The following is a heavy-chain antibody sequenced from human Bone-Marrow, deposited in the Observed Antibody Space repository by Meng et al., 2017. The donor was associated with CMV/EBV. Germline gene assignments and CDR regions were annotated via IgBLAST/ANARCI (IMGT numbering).Heavy chain of an antibody. CDR1: GVTFSSYG. V-gene: IGHV3-33*06. CDR3: AKDSIGWFDP. J-gene: IGHJ5*02. Sequence: LSCAAFGVTFSSYGMHWVRQAPGKGLEWVAVIWYDGSNKYYADSVKGRFTISRDNSKNTLYLQMNSLRAEDTAVYYCAKDSIGWFDPWGQGTLVTVSS. D-gene: IGHD2/OR15-2a*01. CDR2: IWYDGSNK.